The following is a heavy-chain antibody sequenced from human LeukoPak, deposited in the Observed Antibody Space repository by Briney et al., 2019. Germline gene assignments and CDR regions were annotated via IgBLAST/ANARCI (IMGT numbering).Heavy chain of an antibody. CDR2: IRYDGNNK. CDR3: AKRATVTTLDAFDI. J-gene: IGHJ3*02. D-gene: IGHD4-17*01. V-gene: IGHV3-30*02. CDR1: GFPFSDYV. Sequence: GGSLRLSCAASGFPFSDYVMHWVRQAPGKGLEWVSVIRYDGNNKYYADSVKGRFTISRDNSKNTLYLQMNSLRAEDTAVYYCAKRATVTTLDAFDIWGQGTMVTVSS.